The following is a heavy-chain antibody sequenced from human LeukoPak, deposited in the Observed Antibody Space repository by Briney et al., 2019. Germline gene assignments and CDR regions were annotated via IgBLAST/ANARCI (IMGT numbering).Heavy chain of an antibody. J-gene: IGHJ4*02. V-gene: IGHV1-46*01. CDR1: GYTFTSYY. CDR2: INPSGGST. CDR3: ARASGGYYFDY. D-gene: IGHD3-10*01. Sequence: ASVKVSCKASGYTFTSYYMHWVRQAPGQGLEWMGIINPSGGSTSYAQKFQGRVTMSRDTSTSTVYMELSSLRSEDTAVYYCARASGGYYFDYWGQGTLVTVSS.